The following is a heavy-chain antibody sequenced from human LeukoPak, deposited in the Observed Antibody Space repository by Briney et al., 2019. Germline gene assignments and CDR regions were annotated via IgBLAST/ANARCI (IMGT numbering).Heavy chain of an antibody. CDR1: GGTFSSYA. V-gene: IGHV1-69*13. CDR3: AGGYGSGSYYKGPFDY. Sequence: GASVKVSCKASGGTFSSYAISWVRQAPGQGLEWMGGIIPIFGTANYAQKFQGRVTITADESTSTAYMELSSLRSEDTAVYYCAGGYGSGSYYKGPFDYWGQGTLVTVSS. J-gene: IGHJ4*02. CDR2: IIPIFGTA. D-gene: IGHD3-10*01.